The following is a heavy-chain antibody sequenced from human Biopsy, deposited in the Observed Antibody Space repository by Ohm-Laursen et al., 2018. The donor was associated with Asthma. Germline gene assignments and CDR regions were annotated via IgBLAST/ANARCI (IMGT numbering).Heavy chain of an antibody. V-gene: IGHV1-69*01. CDR1: GGTFSNFA. J-gene: IGHJ6*02. CDR2: IMTVFGTT. CDR3: ARCQVGYSSGWSLLLKKIYYSGMDV. Sequence: ESSVKASCKAPGGTFSNFAIGWVRQAPGQGLEWLGGIMTVFGTTNYAQKFQGRVTITADESTSTAYMEVTSLRSEDTAIYYCARCQVGYSSGWSLLLKKIYYSGMDVWGQGTAVTVSS. D-gene: IGHD6-19*01.